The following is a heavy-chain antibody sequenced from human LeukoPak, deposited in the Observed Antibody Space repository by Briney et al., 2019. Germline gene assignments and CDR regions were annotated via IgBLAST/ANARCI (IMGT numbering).Heavy chain of an antibody. CDR1: GYTFTGYY. CDR3: ARADTVTTHLPFDY. V-gene: IGHV1-18*04. D-gene: IGHD4-17*01. CDR2: ISAYNGNT. Sequence: ASVKVSCKASGYTFTGYYMHWVRQAPGQGLEWMGWISAYNGNTNYAQKLQGRVTMTTDTSTSTAYMELRSLRSDDTAVYYCARADTVTTHLPFDYWGQGTLVTVSS. J-gene: IGHJ4*02.